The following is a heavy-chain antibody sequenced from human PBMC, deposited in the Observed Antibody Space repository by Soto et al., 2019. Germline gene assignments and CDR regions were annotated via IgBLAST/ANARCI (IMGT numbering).Heavy chain of an antibody. CDR3: ARLKRGYNYRSIIDF. V-gene: IGHV4-59*01. J-gene: IGHJ4*01. Sequence: SETLSLTCTVSGDSIRNYYWSWIRQPPGKEMEYLGYIFYSGSTNYNPSLKSRVVISVDTSNNQFALKLRSVTAADTATYYCARLKRGYNYRSIIDFWGRGTLVTVSS. CDR1: GDSIRNYY. CDR2: IFYSGST. D-gene: IGHD5-18*01.